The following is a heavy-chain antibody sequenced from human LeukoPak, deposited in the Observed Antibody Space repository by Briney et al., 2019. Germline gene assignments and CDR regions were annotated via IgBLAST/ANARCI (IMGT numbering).Heavy chain of an antibody. CDR2: IYYSGST. D-gene: IGHD5-12*01. V-gene: IGHV4-31*03. CDR3: ARERYSGYDYYYYYGMDV. Sequence: SETLSLTCTVSGGSISSGGYYWSWIRQHPGKGLEWIGYIYYSGSTYYNPSLKSRVTISVDTSKNQFSPKLSSVTAADTAVYYCARERYSGYDYYYYYGMDVWGQGTTVTVSS. CDR1: GGSISSGGYY. J-gene: IGHJ6*02.